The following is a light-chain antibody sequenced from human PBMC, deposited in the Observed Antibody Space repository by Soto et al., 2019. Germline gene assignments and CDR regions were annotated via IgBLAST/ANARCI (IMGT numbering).Light chain of an antibody. CDR3: QQRSNWPPIT. J-gene: IGKJ5*01. Sequence: EIVLTQSPPTLSLSPGERATLSCRASQSVSSYLAWYQRKPGQAPRLLIYDASNRATGIPARFSGSGSGTDFTLTISSLEPEDFAVYYCQQRSNWPPITFGQGTRLDIK. V-gene: IGKV3-11*01. CDR2: DAS. CDR1: QSVSSY.